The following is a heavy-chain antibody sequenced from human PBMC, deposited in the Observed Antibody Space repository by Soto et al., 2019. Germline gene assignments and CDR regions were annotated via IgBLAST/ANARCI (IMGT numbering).Heavy chain of an antibody. J-gene: IGHJ4*02. D-gene: IGHD6-13*01. Sequence: GGSLRLSCAASGFTFSSYGMHWVRQAPGKGLEWVAVIWYDGSNKYYADSVKGRFTTSRDNSKNTLYLQMNSLRAEDTAVYYCARDLEIAGPPSIWGQGTLVTVSS. CDR3: ARDLEIAGPPSI. CDR1: GFTFSSYG. CDR2: IWYDGSNK. V-gene: IGHV3-33*01.